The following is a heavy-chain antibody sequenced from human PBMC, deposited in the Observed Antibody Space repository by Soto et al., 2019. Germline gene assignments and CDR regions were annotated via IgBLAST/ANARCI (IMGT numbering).Heavy chain of an antibody. CDR1: GYSFTSYW. D-gene: IGHD6-6*01. Sequence: GESLKISCKGSGYSFTSYWIGWVRQMPGKGLEWMGIIYPGDSDTRYSPSFQGQVTISADKSISTAYLQWSSLKASDTAMYYCARLVGSSSYYYYYYMDVWGKGTTVTVS. J-gene: IGHJ6*03. CDR3: ARLVGSSSYYYYYYMDV. V-gene: IGHV5-51*01. CDR2: IYPGDSDT.